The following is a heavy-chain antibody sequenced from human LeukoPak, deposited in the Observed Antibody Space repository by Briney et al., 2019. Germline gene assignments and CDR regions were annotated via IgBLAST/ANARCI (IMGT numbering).Heavy chain of an antibody. CDR3: EREGGGSAIVT. CDR2: INISSSII. CDR1: GFTFSNYS. V-gene: IGHV3-48*02. J-gene: IGHJ3*02. Sequence: GGSLRLSCAASGFTFSNYSMKWGRQAPGKGPEGVSYINISSSIIYYVDFVKGRFTISRDNAKNSLYLQMNSLRDEDTAVYYCEREGGGSAIVTWGEGALFTASS. D-gene: IGHD1-26*01.